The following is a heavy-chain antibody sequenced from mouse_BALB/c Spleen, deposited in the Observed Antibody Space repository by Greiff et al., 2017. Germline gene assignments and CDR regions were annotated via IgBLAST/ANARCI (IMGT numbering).Heavy chain of an antibody. CDR3: ARDYYYGSRGGYFDV. V-gene: IGHV2-9*02. D-gene: IGHD1-1*01. CDR2: IWAGGST. CDR1: GFSLTSYG. Sequence: VQGVESGPGLVAPSQSLSITCTVSGFSLTSYGVHWVRQPPGKGLEWLGVIWAGGSTNYNSALMSRLSISKDNSKSQVFLKMNSLQTDDTAMYYCARDYYYGSRGGYFDVWGAGTTVTVSS. J-gene: IGHJ1*01.